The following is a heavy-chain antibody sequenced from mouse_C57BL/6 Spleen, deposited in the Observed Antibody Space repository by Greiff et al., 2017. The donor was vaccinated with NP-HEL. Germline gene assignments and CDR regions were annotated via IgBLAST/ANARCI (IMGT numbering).Heavy chain of an antibody. V-gene: IGHV1-74*01. CDR3: AIGDYYGSSYGIWFAY. CDR2: IHPSDSDT. J-gene: IGHJ3*01. Sequence: QVQLKQPGAELVKPGASVKVSCKASGYTFTSYWMHWVKQRPGQGLEWIGRIHPSDSDTNYNQKFKGKATLTVDKSSSTAYMQLSSLTSEDSAVYYCAIGDYYGSSYGIWFAYWGQGTLVTVSA. D-gene: IGHD1-1*01. CDR1: GYTFTSYW.